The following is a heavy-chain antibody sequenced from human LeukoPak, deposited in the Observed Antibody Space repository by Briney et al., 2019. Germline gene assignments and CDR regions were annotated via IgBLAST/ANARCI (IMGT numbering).Heavy chain of an antibody. V-gene: IGHV3-74*01. J-gene: IGHJ4*02. CDR2: INLDGRST. Sequence: GGSLRLSCSASGFQFSSFWMHWVRQDPGKGLVWVARINLDGRSTTYADSVKGRFTISRDNAKNTLYLQMNSLRAEDTAVYYCAKGYSYGYYYFDYWGQGTLVTVSS. CDR3: AKGYSYGYYYFDY. CDR1: GFQFSSFW. D-gene: IGHD5-18*01.